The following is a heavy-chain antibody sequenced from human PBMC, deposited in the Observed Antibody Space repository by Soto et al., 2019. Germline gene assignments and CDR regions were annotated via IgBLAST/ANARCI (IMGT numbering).Heavy chain of an antibody. CDR3: VKDHPSLEV. CDR2: INRDGTFT. CDR1: GFTFSDYA. V-gene: IGHV3-64D*06. D-gene: IGHD3-10*01. Sequence: LRLSCSASGFTFSDYAMHWVRQSPGKGLEHFSLINRDGTFTFYADSVKGRFTIARDNSKNTLYLQMNSLGGDDTAVYYCVKDHPSLEVWGQGTTVTVSS. J-gene: IGHJ6*02.